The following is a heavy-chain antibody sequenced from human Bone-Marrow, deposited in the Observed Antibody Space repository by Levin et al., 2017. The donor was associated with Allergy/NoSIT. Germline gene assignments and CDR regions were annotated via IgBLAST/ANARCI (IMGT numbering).Heavy chain of an antibody. Sequence: SETLSLTCSVSGDSFSSTNFYWAWIRQSPGTGLEWIGSISYTGHTYYNPSLQSRVTMSVDKPKNQFSLRLRSVTATDTAVYYCARHGGTFYFGSGSSYKWFDPWGQGTLVPVSS. CDR2: ISYTGHT. J-gene: IGHJ5*02. CDR1: GDSFSSTNFY. V-gene: IGHV4-39*01. D-gene: IGHD3-10*01. CDR3: ARHGGTFYFGSGSSYKWFDP.